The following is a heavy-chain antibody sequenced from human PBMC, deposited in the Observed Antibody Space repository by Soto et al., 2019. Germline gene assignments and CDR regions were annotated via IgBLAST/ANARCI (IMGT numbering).Heavy chain of an antibody. CDR2: MNPNSGNT. CDR1: GYTFTSYD. J-gene: IGHJ6*03. Sequence: ASVKVSCKASGYTFTSYDINWVRQATGQGLEWMGWMNPNSGNTGYAQKFQGRVTMTRNTSISTAYMELSSLRSEDTAVYYCARAKRLRSSSLGYYYYYMDVWGKGTTVTVSS. V-gene: IGHV1-8*01. CDR3: ARAKRLRSSSLGYYYYYMDV. D-gene: IGHD6-6*01.